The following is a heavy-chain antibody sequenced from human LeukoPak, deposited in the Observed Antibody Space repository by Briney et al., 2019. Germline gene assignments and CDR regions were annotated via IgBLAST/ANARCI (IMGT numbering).Heavy chain of an antibody. CDR3: ARPKTTVTWNWFDP. Sequence: GGSLRLSCAASGFTFSSYGMHWVRQAPGKGLEWVAVISYDGSNKYYADSVKGRFTISRDNSKNTLYLQMNSLRAEDTAVYYCARPKTTVTWNWFDPWGQGTLVTVSS. CDR2: ISYDGSNK. J-gene: IGHJ5*02. V-gene: IGHV3-30*03. CDR1: GFTFSSYG. D-gene: IGHD4-11*01.